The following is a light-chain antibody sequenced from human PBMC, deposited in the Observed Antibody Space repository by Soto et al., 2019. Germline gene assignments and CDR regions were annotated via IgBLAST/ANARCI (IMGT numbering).Light chain of an antibody. CDR1: QSVSNN. CDR2: GAS. CDR3: QQYNTWWT. J-gene: IGKJ1*01. V-gene: IGKV3-15*01. Sequence: EIVMTQSPATLSVSPGERGTVSCRASQSVSNNLAWYQKKPGQAPRLLIYGASTRATGIPARFSGSGSGTEFTLTISSLQSEDFAVYYCQQYNTWWTFGQGTRVEIK.